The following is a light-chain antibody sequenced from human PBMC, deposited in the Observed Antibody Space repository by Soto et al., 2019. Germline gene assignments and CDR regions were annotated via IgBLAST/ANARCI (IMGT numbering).Light chain of an antibody. V-gene: IGLV1-40*01. J-gene: IGLJ1*01. CDR1: SSNIGAGYD. CDR3: QSYDSSLSGYV. Sequence: QAELTQPPSVSGAPGQRVASSCTGSSSNIGAGYDVHWYQQLPGTAPKLLIYGNSNRPSGVPDRFSGSKSGTSASLAITGLQAEDEADYYCQSYDSSLSGYVFGTGTKVTV. CDR2: GNS.